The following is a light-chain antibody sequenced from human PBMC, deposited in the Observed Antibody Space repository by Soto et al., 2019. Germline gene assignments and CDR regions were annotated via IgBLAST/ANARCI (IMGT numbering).Light chain of an antibody. Sequence: QSALTQPASVSGSPGQSITISCTGTSSDVGGYNYVSWYQQHPGKAPKLMIYEVSNRPSGVSNRFSGSKSGNTASLIISGLQTEYEADYYCASYTSSNTLVIGGGTKLTVL. J-gene: IGLJ2*01. V-gene: IGLV2-14*01. CDR2: EVS. CDR1: SSDVGGYNY. CDR3: ASYTSSNTLV.